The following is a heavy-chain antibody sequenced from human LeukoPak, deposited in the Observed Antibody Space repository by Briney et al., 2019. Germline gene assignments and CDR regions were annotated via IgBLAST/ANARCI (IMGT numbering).Heavy chain of an antibody. CDR3: ARTVLLWFGELNYFDY. V-gene: IGHV3-30*03. J-gene: IGHJ4*02. CDR2: ISYDGSNK. D-gene: IGHD3-10*01. CDR1: GFTFSSYG. Sequence: GGSLRLSCAASGFTFSSYGMHWVRQAPGKGLEWVAVISYDGSNKYYADSVKGRFTISRDNSKNTLYLQMNSLRAEDTAVYYCARTVLLWFGELNYFDYWGQGTLVTVSS.